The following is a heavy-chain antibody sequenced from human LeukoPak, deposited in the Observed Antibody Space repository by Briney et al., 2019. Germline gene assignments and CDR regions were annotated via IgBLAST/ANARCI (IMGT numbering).Heavy chain of an antibody. CDR3: ARVLWRIRGFDP. CDR2: INPNSGGT. D-gene: IGHD3-10*01. V-gene: IGHV1-2*02. J-gene: IGHJ5*02. Sequence: EASVKVSCKASGYTFTGHYMHWVRQAPGQGLEWMGWINPNSGGTNYAQKFQGRVTMTRDTSISTAYMELSRLRSDDTAVYYCARVLWRIRGFDPWGQGTLVTVSS. CDR1: GYTFTGHY.